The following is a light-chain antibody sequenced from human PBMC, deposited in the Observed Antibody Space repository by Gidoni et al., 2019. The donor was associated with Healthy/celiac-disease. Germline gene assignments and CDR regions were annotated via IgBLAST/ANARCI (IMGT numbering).Light chain of an antibody. Sequence: SVSSYLAWYQQKPGQAPRLLIYEASHRATGIPARFRGSGSGTDFTLTISSIEPEDFAVYFCQRRSNFLTFGHGTRLEIK. V-gene: IGKV3-11*01. J-gene: IGKJ5*01. CDR2: EAS. CDR3: QRRSNFLT. CDR1: SVSSY.